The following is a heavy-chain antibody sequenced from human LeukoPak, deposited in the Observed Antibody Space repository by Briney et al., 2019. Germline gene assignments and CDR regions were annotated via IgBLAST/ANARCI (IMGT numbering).Heavy chain of an antibody. CDR3: ALVVPAAR. Sequence: PSETLSLTCAAYGGSFSGYYWSWIRQPPGKGLEWIGEINHSGSTNYNPSLKSRVTISVDTSKNQFSLKLSSVTAADTAVYYCALVVPAARWGQGTLVTVSS. CDR2: INHSGST. CDR1: GGSFSGYY. V-gene: IGHV4-34*01. D-gene: IGHD2-2*01. J-gene: IGHJ4*02.